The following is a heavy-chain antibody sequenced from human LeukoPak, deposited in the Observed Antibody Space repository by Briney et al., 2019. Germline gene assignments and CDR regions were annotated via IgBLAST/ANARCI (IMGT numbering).Heavy chain of an antibody. V-gene: IGHV3-74*01. CDR2: IKTDGSDT. J-gene: IGHJ4*02. Sequence: PGGSLRLSCAASGFTFSSYWMHWVRQAPGKGLVWVSRIKTDGSDTYHADSVKGRFTISRDNAKNTLYLQMHSLRAEDTAVYYCARGSLSSNDYWGQGALVTVSS. CDR3: ARGSLSSNDY. D-gene: IGHD3-10*01. CDR1: GFTFSSYW.